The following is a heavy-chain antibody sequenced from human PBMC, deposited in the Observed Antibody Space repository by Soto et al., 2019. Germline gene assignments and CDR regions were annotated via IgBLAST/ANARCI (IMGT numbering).Heavy chain of an antibody. D-gene: IGHD1-26*01. J-gene: IGHJ5*02. Sequence: SETLSLTCAVSGGSISSGGYSWSWIRQPPGKGLEWIGYIYHSGSTYYNPSLKSRVTISVNTSKNQFSLNLSSVTAADTAVYYCARRPYSGSSQTNGRWFDPWGQGTLVTVSS. CDR3: ARRPYSGSSQTNGRWFDP. CDR1: GGSISSGGYS. V-gene: IGHV4-30-2*03. CDR2: IYHSGST.